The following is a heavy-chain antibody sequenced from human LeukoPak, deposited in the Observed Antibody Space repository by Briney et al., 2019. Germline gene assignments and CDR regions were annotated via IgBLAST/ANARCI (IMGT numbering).Heavy chain of an antibody. CDR1: GLTVSSNF. D-gene: IGHD1-26*01. J-gene: IGHJ3*02. CDR3: ARDVGFIVGATPGAFDI. CDR2: IYSGGST. Sequence: GGSLRLSCAASGLTVSSNFMTWVRQAPGKGLEWGSVIYSGGSTYYADSVKGRLTISRDTPKNTLYLQMNSLRADDTAVYYCARDVGFIVGATPGAFDIWGQGTMVTVTS. V-gene: IGHV3-66*01.